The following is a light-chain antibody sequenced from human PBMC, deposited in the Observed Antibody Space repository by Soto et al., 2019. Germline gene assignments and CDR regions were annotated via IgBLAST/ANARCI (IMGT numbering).Light chain of an antibody. CDR3: QQYNTLNT. CDR2: NVS. CDR1: QNVNSN. J-gene: IGKJ2*01. V-gene: IGKV3-15*01. Sequence: EIAMTQSPATLSLSPGQRATLSCRASQNVNSNLAWYQQKPGHPPSLLMYNVSTRATGFPVRFSGSGSGTKFTLSISSLQSEDSANYYCQQYNTLNTFGQGTKLEIK.